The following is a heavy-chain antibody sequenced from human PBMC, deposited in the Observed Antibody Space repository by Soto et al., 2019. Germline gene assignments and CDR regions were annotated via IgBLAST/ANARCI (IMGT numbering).Heavy chain of an antibody. CDR3: ARVNRLLRYFDWFSYYYYMDV. CDR2: INHSGST. V-gene: IGHV4-34*01. D-gene: IGHD3-9*01. J-gene: IGHJ6*03. Sequence: TSETLSLTCAVYGGSFSGYYWSWIRQPPGKGLEWIGEINHSGSTNYNPSLKSRVTISVDTSKNQFSLKLSSVTAADTAVYYCARVNRLLRYFDWFSYYYYMDVWGKGTTVTVSS. CDR1: GGSFSGYY.